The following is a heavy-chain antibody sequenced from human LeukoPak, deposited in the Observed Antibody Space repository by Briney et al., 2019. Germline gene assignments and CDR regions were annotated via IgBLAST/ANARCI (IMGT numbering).Heavy chain of an antibody. CDR2: IKQDESEK. Sequence: GGSLRLSCAASGFTFSNYWMSWVRQAPGKGLEWVANIKQDESEKHYVDSVKGRFTISRDNAEKSLYLQMNSLRAEDTAVYYCAREAKESSGMDVWGKGTTVTVSS. J-gene: IGHJ6*04. CDR1: GFTFSNYW. CDR3: AREAKESSGMDV. V-gene: IGHV3-7*03.